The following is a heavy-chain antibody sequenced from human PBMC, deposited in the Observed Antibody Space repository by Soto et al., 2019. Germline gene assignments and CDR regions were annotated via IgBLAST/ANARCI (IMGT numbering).Heavy chain of an antibody. CDR3: TTAHYYYYGMDV. J-gene: IGHJ6*02. CDR1: GFTFSNAW. V-gene: IGHV3-15*07. Sequence: GGSLRLSCAASGFTFSNAWMNWVRQAPGKGLEWVGRIKSKTDGGTTDYAAPVKGRFNISRDDSKNTLYLQMNSLKTEDTAVYYCTTAHYYYYGMDVWGQGTTVTVSS. CDR2: IKSKTDGGTT.